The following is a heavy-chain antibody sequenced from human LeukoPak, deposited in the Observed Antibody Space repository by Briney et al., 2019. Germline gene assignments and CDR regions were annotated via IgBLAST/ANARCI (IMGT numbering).Heavy chain of an antibody. J-gene: IGHJ4*02. V-gene: IGHV4-38-2*02. CDR1: GGSISSYY. CDR3: ARGYYGSGNDY. Sequence: SETLSLTCTVSGGSISSYYWGWIRQPPGKGLEWIGSIYHSGSTYYNPSLKSRVTISVDTSKNQFSLKLSSGTAADTAVYYCARGYYGSGNDYWGQGTLVTVSS. D-gene: IGHD3-10*01. CDR2: IYHSGST.